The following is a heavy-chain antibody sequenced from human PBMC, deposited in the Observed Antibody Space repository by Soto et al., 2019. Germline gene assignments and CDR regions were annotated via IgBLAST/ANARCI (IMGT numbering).Heavy chain of an antibody. J-gene: IGHJ4*02. Sequence: QVQLVESGGGVVQPGRSLRLSCAASGFTFSSYGMHWVRQAPGKGLEWVAVIWYDGSNKYYADSVKGRFTISRDNSKNPLYLQMNSLRAEDTAVYYWARGGGGATPFDYWGQGTLVTVSS. V-gene: IGHV3-33*01. CDR3: ARGGGGATPFDY. CDR1: GFTFSSYG. D-gene: IGHD1-26*01. CDR2: IWYDGSNK.